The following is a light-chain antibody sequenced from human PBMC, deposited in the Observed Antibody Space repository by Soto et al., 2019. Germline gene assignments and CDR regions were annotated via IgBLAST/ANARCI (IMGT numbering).Light chain of an antibody. V-gene: IGKV3-15*01. CDR2: GAS. CDR1: QRIDSS. J-gene: IGKJ5*01. Sequence: EVVMTQSPATLSVSPGESATLSCRASQRIDSSVAWYKQIPGQPPRLLIFGASTKVTVIPARFSGSGSGTDFTLTIISLQSEDFGVYYCQQYHRWPITFGQGTRLEIK. CDR3: QQYHRWPIT.